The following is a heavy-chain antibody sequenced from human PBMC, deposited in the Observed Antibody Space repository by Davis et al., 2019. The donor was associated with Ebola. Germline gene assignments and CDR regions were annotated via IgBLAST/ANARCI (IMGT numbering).Heavy chain of an antibody. CDR2: ISYDGSNK. V-gene: IGHV3-30*18. J-gene: IGHJ4*02. CDR1: RFTFSSYG. Sequence: GESLKISCAASRFTFSSYGMHWVRQAPGKGLEWVAVISYDGSNKYYADSVKGRFTISRDNSKNTLYLQMNSLRAEDTAVYYCAKVRELLFDYWGQGTLVTVSS. CDR3: AKVRELLFDY. D-gene: IGHD1-26*01.